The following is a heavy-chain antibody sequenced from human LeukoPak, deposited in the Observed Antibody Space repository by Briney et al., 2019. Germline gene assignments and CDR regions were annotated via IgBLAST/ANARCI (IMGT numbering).Heavy chain of an antibody. J-gene: IGHJ4*02. CDR3: PRAPRGYRLSGYYFDY. CDR2: IKPDGREK. Sequence: GGSLRLSCAASGFTFSVYLMTLVRPARGKGLEWVAYIKPDGREKYYVESVKGLFAISRAHAKNSLYLQMNRLRADDTAVYYCPRAPRGYRLSGYYFDYWGQGTLVTVSS. CDR1: GFTFSVYL. D-gene: IGHD5-12*01. V-gene: IGHV3-7*03.